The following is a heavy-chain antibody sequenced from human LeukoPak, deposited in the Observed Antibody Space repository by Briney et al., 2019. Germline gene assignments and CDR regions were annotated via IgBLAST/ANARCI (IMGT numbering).Heavy chain of an antibody. CDR2: TNRDGCST. CDR3: ARDSVEWYIFDY. V-gene: IGHV3-74*01. CDR1: GFTFSSYW. J-gene: IGHJ4*02. D-gene: IGHD3-3*01. Sequence: GGSLRLSCAASGFTFSSYWMHWVRQAPGKGPVWVARTNRDGCSTAYADSVKGRFTISKDNAKNTLYLLMNSLRAEDTAVYYCARDSVEWYIFDYWGQGTLVTVSS.